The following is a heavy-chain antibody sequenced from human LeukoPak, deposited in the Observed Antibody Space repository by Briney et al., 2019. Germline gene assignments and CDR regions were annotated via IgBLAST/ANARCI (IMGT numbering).Heavy chain of an antibody. CDR2: INPSGGST. J-gene: IGHJ4*02. Sequence: GASVKVSCKASGYTFTSYAMNWVRQAPGQGLEWMGIINPSGGSTSYAQKFQGRVTMTRDTSTSTVYMELSSLRSEDTAVYYCARDPGENGGNSDRFDYWGQGTLVTVSS. CDR3: ARDPGENGGNSDRFDY. V-gene: IGHV1-46*01. D-gene: IGHD4-23*01. CDR1: GYTFTSYA.